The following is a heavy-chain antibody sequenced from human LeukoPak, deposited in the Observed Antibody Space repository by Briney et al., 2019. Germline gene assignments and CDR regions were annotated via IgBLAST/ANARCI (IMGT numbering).Heavy chain of an antibody. CDR1: GGSISSSSYY. D-gene: IGHD2-21*01. V-gene: IGHV4-39*01. CDR3: ARHIPPRLLHFCT. J-gene: IGHJ4*02. CDR2: IYYSGST. Sequence: SETLSLTCTVSGGSISSSSYYWGWIRQPPGKGLEWIGSIYYSGSTYYNPSLKSRVTISVDTSKNQFSLKLSSVTAADTAVYYCARHIPPRLLHFCTWGQGTLVTVSS.